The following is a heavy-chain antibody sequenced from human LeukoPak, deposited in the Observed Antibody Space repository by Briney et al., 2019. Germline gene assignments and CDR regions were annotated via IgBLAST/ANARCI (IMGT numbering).Heavy chain of an antibody. Sequence: ASVKVSCKASGYTFTSYGISWVRQAPGQGLEWVGWISAYNGNTNYAQKLQGRVTMTTDTSTSTAYMELRSLRSDDTAVYYCARVSKDYGRNTWFDPSGDGNLVTVSP. V-gene: IGHV1-18*04. CDR2: ISAYNGNT. CDR3: ARVSKDYGRNTWFDP. D-gene: IGHD4-17*01. CDR1: GYTFTSYG. J-gene: IGHJ5*02.